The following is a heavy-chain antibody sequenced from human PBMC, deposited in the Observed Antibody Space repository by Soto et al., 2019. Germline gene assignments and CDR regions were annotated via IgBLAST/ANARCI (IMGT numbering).Heavy chain of an antibody. CDR2: IDGPGTAI. CDR3: ARSGGFYRPFDS. D-gene: IGHD3-22*01. V-gene: IGHV3-48*03. Sequence: EVQLVESGGGLVQPGGSLRLSCAASGFPFTSYEMNWVRQAPGKGLEWVSHIDGPGTAIYYAESVKGRFTISRDNARNSLYLQMNSLRAEDTAVYYCARSGGFYRPFDSWGQGTLVSVSS. J-gene: IGHJ4*02. CDR1: GFPFTSYE.